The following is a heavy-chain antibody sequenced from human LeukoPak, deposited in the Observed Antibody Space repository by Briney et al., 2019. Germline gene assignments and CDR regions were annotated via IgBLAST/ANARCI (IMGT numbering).Heavy chain of an antibody. CDR2: IWYDGSNK. J-gene: IGHJ4*02. CDR1: GFTFSSYG. V-gene: IGHV3-33*01. Sequence: GGSLRLSCAASGFTFSSYGMHWVRQAPGKGLEWVAVIWYDGSNKYYADSVKGRFTISRDNSKNTLYLQMNSLRAEDTAVYYCAREGCSSTSCYSWGQGTLVTVSS. D-gene: IGHD2-2*02. CDR3: AREGCSSTSCYS.